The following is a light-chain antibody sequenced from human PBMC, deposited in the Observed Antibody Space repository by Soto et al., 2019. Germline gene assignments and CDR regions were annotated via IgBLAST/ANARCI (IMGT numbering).Light chain of an antibody. J-gene: IGKJ1*01. V-gene: IGKV3-20*01. Sequence: EIVLTQSPGTLSLSPGERATLSCRASQSVSSSYLAWYQQKPGQAPRLLMYAASSRATGTPDRFSGGASGTDSPLTISRLEADDFVLYYCQLYGTSRTFGQGTKVEIK. CDR1: QSVSSSY. CDR3: QLYGTSRT. CDR2: AAS.